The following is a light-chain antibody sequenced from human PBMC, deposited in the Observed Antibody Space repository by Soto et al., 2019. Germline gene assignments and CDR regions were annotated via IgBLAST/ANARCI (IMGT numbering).Light chain of an antibody. V-gene: IGLV4-69*01. CDR3: QTWGTGIVV. CDR2: VNSGGSH. CDR1: SAHSTYA. Sequence: QPVLTQSPSASASLGASVKLTCTLSSAHSTYAIAWHQQQPEKGPRYLMKVNSGGSHTKGDGIPDRFSGSSSGAERYLTISSLQSEDEADYYCQTWGTGIVVFGGGTKVTVL. J-gene: IGLJ2*01.